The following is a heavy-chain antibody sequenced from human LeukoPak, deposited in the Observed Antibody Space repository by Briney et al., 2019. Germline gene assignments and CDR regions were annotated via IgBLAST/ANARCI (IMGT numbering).Heavy chain of an antibody. J-gene: IGHJ4*02. CDR3: ARVRGCGGDCYYIDY. CDR2: IWYDGSNK. CDR1: GFTFSSYG. Sequence: GGSLRLSCAASGFTFSSYGMHWVRQAPGKGLKWVAVIWYDGSNKYYADSVKGRFTISRDNSKNTLYLQMDSLRAEDTAVYYCARVRGCGGDCYYIDYWGQGTLVTVSS. D-gene: IGHD2-21*02. V-gene: IGHV3-33*01.